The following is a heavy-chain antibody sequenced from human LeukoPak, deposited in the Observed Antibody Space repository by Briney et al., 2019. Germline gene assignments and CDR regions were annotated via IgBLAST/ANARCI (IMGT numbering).Heavy chain of an antibody. CDR3: TASISIAAADY. J-gene: IGHJ4*02. D-gene: IGHD6-13*01. CDR1: GFTFSNAW. V-gene: IGHV3-15*01. Sequence: GGSLRLSCAASGFTFSNAWMSWVRQAPGKGLEWVGRIKSKTDGGTTDYAAPVKGRFTISRDDSKNTLYLQMNSLKTEDTAVYYCTASISIAAADYWGQGTLVTVSS. CDR2: IKSKTDGGTT.